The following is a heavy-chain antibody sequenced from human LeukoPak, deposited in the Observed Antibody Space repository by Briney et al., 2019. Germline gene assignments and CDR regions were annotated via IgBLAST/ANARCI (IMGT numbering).Heavy chain of an antibody. CDR3: ASRESSDGYSPI. CDR1: GGSISSYY. Sequence: PSETLSLTCTVSGGSISSYYWSWIRQPPGKGLEWIGYIYTSGSTNYNPSLKSRVTISVDTSKNQFSLKLSSATAADTAVYYCASRESSDGYSPIWGQGTMVTVSS. J-gene: IGHJ3*02. V-gene: IGHV4-4*09. CDR2: IYTSGST. D-gene: IGHD5-24*01.